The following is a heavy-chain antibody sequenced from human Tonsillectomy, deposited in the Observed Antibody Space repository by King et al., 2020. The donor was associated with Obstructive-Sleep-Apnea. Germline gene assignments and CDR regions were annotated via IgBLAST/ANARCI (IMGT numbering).Heavy chain of an antibody. Sequence: VQLVESGGGLVQPGGSLRLSCAASGFTFSSYSMNWVRQAPGKGLEWVSYISSSSSTIYYADSVRGRFTISRDNAKNSLYLQMNSLRAEDTAVYYCARDLGYSSNWDYYYYYGMDVWGQGTTVTVSS. CDR1: GFTFSSYS. D-gene: IGHD5-18*01. CDR3: ARDLGYSSNWDYYYYYGMDV. V-gene: IGHV3-48*04. J-gene: IGHJ6*02. CDR2: ISSSSSTI.